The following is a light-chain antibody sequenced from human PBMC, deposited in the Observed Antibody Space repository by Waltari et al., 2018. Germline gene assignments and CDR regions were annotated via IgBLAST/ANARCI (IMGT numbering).Light chain of an antibody. CDR2: EAS. V-gene: IGKV1-5*03. CDR1: QSINNW. Sequence: DIQMTQSPSTLSASVGDRVTITCRASQSINNWLAWFQQKPGKAPKLLIYEASKLESGVPSRFSGSTSGTDFTLTISSLQPDDFATYHCQQYYTYPLTFGAGTKVEIK. J-gene: IGKJ4*01. CDR3: QQYYTYPLT.